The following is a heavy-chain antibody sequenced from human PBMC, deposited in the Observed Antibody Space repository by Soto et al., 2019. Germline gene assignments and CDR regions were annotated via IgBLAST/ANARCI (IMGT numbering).Heavy chain of an antibody. V-gene: IGHV6-1*01. D-gene: IGHD2-15*01. Sequence: LSLTCAISGDSVSSNSAAWNWIRQSPSRGLEWLGRTYYRSKWYNDYAVSVKSRITINPDTSKNQFSLQLNSVTPEDTAVYYCARDVVVVVAANYYYYMDVWGKGTTVTVSS. J-gene: IGHJ6*03. CDR2: TYYRSKWYN. CDR1: GDSVSSNSAA. CDR3: ARDVVVVVAANYYYYMDV.